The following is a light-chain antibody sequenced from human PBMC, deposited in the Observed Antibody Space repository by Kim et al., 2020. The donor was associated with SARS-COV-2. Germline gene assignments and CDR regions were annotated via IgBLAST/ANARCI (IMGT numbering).Light chain of an antibody. Sequence: ELTQPPSASGTPGQRVTISCSGSYSNIGSNSLNWYQQVPGTAPKLLIYGNHQRPSGVPDRFSASKSGTSASLAISGLQSEDEADYYCATWDDSLNGPVFGGGTQLTVL. CDR3: ATWDDSLNGPV. J-gene: IGLJ3*02. CDR2: GNH. V-gene: IGLV1-44*01. CDR1: YSNIGSNS.